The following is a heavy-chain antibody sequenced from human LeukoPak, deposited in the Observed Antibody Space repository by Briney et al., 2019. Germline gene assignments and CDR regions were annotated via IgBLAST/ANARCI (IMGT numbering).Heavy chain of an antibody. CDR3: ARDPTTVENVPYYVDD. J-gene: IGHJ4*02. D-gene: IGHD4-23*01. CDR1: GGSFIGYL. V-gene: IGHV4-34*01. CDR2: INHRGGA. Sequence: SETLSLTSAVSGGSFIGYLWNWTRQSPGKGLEWIAEINHRGGANYNPSLKSRVTISVDTSKNQFSLKLRSVTAADTAVYYCARDPTTVENVPYYVDDWGQGTLVTVSS.